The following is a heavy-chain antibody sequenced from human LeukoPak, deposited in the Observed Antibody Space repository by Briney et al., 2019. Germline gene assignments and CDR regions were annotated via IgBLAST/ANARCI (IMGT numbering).Heavy chain of an antibody. V-gene: IGHV3-53*01. J-gene: IGHJ6*03. Sequence: GGSLRLSCAASGFTVSSNYMSWVRQAPGKGLEWVSVIYSGGSTYYADSVKGRFTISRDNSKNTLYLQMNSLRAEDTAVYYCASSVVPAAPYYMGVWGKGTTVTVSS. CDR3: ASSVVPAAPYYMGV. D-gene: IGHD2-2*01. CDR2: IYSGGST. CDR1: GFTVSSNY.